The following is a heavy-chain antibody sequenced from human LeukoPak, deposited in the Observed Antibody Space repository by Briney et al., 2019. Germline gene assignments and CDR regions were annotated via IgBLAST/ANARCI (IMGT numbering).Heavy chain of an antibody. J-gene: IGHJ5*02. Sequence: SETLSLTCAVYGGSFSGYYWSWIRQPPGKGLEWIGEISHSGSTNYNPSLTSRVTISIDTSKNQFSLKLSSVTAADTAVFYCAREDCSGGSCTPGWFDPWGQGTLVTVSS. D-gene: IGHD2-15*01. V-gene: IGHV4-34*01. CDR3: AREDCSGGSCTPGWFDP. CDR1: GGSFSGYY. CDR2: ISHSGST.